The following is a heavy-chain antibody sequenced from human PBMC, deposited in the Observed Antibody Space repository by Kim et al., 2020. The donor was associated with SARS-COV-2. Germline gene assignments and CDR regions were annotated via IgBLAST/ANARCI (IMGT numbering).Heavy chain of an antibody. CDR1: GDSVSNNRAG. J-gene: IGHJ3*02. V-gene: IGHV6-1*01. Sequence: SQTLSLTCAISGDSVSNNRAGWHWIRQSPSRGLEWLGRTYYRSKWSNDYAVSVKSRMTLNPDTSKNQFSLQLNSVTPEDTAVYYCARGGAYAFDIWGQGTMVTVSS. D-gene: IGHD2-15*01. CDR3: ARGGAYAFDI. CDR2: TYYRSKWSN.